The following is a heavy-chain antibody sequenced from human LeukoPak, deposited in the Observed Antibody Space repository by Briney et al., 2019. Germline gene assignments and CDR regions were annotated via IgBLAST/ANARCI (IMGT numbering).Heavy chain of an antibody. V-gene: IGHV3-30-3*01. CDR2: ISYDGSNK. J-gene: IGHJ4*02. Sequence: PGGSLRLSCAASGFTFSSYAMHWVRQAPGKGLEWVAVISYDGSNKYYADSVKGRFTISRDNSKNTLYLQMNSLRAEDTAVYYYAKVHFVRGFDFWGQGTLVTVSS. CDR1: GFTFSSYA. CDR3: AKVHFVRGFDF. D-gene: IGHD3-10*02.